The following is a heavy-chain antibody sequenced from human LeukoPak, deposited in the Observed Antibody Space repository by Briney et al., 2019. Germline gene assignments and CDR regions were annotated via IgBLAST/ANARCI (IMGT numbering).Heavy chain of an antibody. V-gene: IGHV3-23*01. Sequence: GGSLRLSCAASGFTFSSYAMNWVRQAPGKGLEWVSAISGSGGSTYYADSVKGRFTISRDNSKNTLYLQMGSLRAEDMAVYYCARVFGAFDIWGQGTMVIVSS. CDR2: ISGSGGST. CDR3: ARVFGAFDI. D-gene: IGHD3-10*01. J-gene: IGHJ3*02. CDR1: GFTFSSYA.